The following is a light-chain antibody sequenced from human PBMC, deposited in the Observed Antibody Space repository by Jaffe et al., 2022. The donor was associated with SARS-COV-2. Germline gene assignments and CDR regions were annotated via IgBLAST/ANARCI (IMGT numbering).Light chain of an antibody. Sequence: ELILTQSPGTLSLSPGERATLSCTASQSVSGRHLAWYQQKPGQAPRRLIYGASNRATGVPDRFSGSGSETHFTLTISRLEPEDFAVYYCQQYGSSPPRWTFGQGTKVEIK. CDR2: GAS. CDR3: QQYGSSPPRWT. V-gene: IGKV3-20*01. CDR1: QSVSGRH. J-gene: IGKJ1*01.